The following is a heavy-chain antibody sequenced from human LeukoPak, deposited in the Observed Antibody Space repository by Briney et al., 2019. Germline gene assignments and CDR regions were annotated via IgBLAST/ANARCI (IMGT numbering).Heavy chain of an antibody. V-gene: IGHV3-30*04. CDR1: GFTFSIYA. Sequence: GGSLRLSCVASGFTFSIYAMDWVRQAPGNGLEWVAVTSYDGSNKYYADSVKGRFTISRDNSKNTLYMQMNSLRADDTAVYYCAREAYGDFYFDYWGQGTLVTVSS. D-gene: IGHD4-17*01. CDR2: TSYDGSNK. J-gene: IGHJ4*02. CDR3: AREAYGDFYFDY.